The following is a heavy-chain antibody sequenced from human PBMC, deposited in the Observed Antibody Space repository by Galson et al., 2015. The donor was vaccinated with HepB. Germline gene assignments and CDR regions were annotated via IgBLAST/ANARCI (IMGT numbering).Heavy chain of an antibody. Sequence: SETLSLTCTVSGGSISSYYWSWIRQPPGKGLEWIGYIYYSGSTNYNPSLKSRVTISVDTSKNQFSLKLSSVTAADTAVYYCARALQFYYYYYMDVWGKGTTVTVSS. CDR1: GGSISSYY. V-gene: IGHV4-59*01. J-gene: IGHJ6*03. CDR2: IYYSGST. D-gene: IGHD4-11*01. CDR3: ARALQFYYYYYMDV.